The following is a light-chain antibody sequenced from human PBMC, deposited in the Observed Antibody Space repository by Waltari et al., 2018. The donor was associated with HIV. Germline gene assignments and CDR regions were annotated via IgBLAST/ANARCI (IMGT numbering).Light chain of an antibody. J-gene: IGKJ1*01. CDR1: QGLSDW. Sequence: DIQMTQSPSTLSASVGDRVTITCRASQGLSDWLAWYQQRPGKAPKLLIYKTSRLESGVPSRFSGSGSGTEFALTISSLQPDDFATYYCQHYHRFSWTFGQGTKV. CDR3: QHYHRFSWT. CDR2: KTS. V-gene: IGKV1-5*03.